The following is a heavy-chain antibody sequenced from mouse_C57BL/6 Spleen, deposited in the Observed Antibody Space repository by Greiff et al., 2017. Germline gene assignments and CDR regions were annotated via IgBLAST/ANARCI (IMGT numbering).Heavy chain of an antibody. CDR1: GYTFTSYW. CDR2: IDPSDSET. CDR3: ARSHYYGFAY. V-gene: IGHV1-52*01. Sequence: QVQLKQPGAELVRPGSSVKLSCKASGYTFTSYWMHWVKQRPIQGLEWIGNIDPSDSETHYNQKFKDKATLTVDKSSSTAYMQLSSLTSEDSAVYYCARSHYYGFAYWGQGTLVTVSA. J-gene: IGHJ3*01. D-gene: IGHD1-2*01.